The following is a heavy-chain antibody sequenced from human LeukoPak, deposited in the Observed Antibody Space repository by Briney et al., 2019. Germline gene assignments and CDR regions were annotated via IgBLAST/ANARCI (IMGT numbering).Heavy chain of an antibody. V-gene: IGHV7-4-1*02. J-gene: IGHJ4*02. Sequence: ASVKVSCKASGYTFTSYAMNWVRQAPGQGLEWMGWINTNTGNPTYAQGFTGRIVFSLDTSVSTAYLQINSLKAEDTAVYYCARERPTKTYYYDSSGYDYWGQGTLVTVSS. D-gene: IGHD3-22*01. CDR3: ARERPTKTYYYDSSGYDY. CDR1: GYTFTSYA. CDR2: INTNTGNP.